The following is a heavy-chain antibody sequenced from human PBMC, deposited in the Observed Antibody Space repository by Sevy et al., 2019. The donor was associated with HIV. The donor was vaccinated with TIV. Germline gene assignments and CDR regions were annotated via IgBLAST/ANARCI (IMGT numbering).Heavy chain of an antibody. CDR3: ARPTCSSTSCLKEGDAFDF. J-gene: IGHJ3*01. CDR1: GFTFSSYG. CDR2: IWYDRSNK. V-gene: IGHV3-33*01. Sequence: GGSLRLSCAASGFTFSSYGMHWVRQAPGKGLEWVAIIWYDRSNKYYADSVMGRFTISRDNSKNTLFLQMDSLRAEDTAAYYCARPTCSSTSCLKEGDAFDFWGQGTMVTVSS. D-gene: IGHD2-2*01.